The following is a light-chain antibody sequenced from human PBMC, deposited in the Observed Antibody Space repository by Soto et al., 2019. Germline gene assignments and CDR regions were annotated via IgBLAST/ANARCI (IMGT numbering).Light chain of an antibody. CDR3: QSYDSNLRGVV. Sequence: QPVLTQPPSVSGAPGQRVTISCTGSSSNIGAGYDVHWYQQLPGTAPKLLIYGNSNRPSGVPDRFSGSKSGTSASLAITGLQAEDEADYYCQSYDSNLRGVVFGGGTKLTVL. CDR1: SSNIGAGYD. CDR2: GNS. V-gene: IGLV1-40*01. J-gene: IGLJ2*01.